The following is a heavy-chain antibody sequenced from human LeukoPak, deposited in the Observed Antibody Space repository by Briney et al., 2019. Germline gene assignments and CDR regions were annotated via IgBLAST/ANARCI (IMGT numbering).Heavy chain of an antibody. V-gene: IGHV1-8*03. J-gene: IGHJ3*02. CDR1: GYTFTSYD. CDR2: MNPNSGNT. CDR3: ARGDGDAFDI. Sequence: ASVKVSCKASGYTFTSYDINWVRQATGQGLEWMGWMNPNSGNTSYAQKFQGRVTITRNTSRSTAYMELSSLRSEETAVYYCARGDGDAFDIWGQGTMVTVSS.